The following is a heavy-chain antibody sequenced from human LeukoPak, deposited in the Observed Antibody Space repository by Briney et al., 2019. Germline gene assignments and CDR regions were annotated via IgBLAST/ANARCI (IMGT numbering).Heavy chain of an antibody. V-gene: IGHV5-10-1*01. CDR3: ARHPGSYYSPDY. CDR1: GYSFTSYW. Sequence: GESLKIFCKGSGYSFTSYWISWVRQMPGKGLEWMGRIDPSDSYTNYSPSFQGHVTISADKSISTAYLQWSSLKASDTAMYYCARHPGSYYSPDYWGQGTLVTVSS. CDR2: IDPSDSYT. J-gene: IGHJ4*02. D-gene: IGHD1-26*01.